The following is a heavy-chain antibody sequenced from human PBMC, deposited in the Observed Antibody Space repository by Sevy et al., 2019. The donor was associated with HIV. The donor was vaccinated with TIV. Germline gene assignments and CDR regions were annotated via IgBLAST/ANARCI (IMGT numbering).Heavy chain of an antibody. CDR1: GFTFSDYY. V-gene: IGHV3-11*06. D-gene: IGHD1-26*01. Sequence: GGSLRLSCAASGFTFSDYYINWIRQAPGKGLEWVSYISGSSSYTNYADSVKGRFTISRDNAKNSLYLQMNSLRAEDTAVYYCARGPPDGSYDYFDYWGQGTLVTVSS. CDR3: ARGPPDGSYDYFDY. CDR2: ISGSSSYT. J-gene: IGHJ4*02.